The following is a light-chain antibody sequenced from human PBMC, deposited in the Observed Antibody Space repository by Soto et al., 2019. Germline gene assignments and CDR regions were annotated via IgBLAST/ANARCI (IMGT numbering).Light chain of an antibody. CDR1: QGISSY. CDR2: AAS. J-gene: IGKJ4*01. Sequence: DIQLTQSPSFLSASVGDRVTITCRASQGISSYLAWYQKKPGKAPDLLIYAASTLQSGVPSRFSGSGSGTEFTLTISRLQPEDFATYYCQQLNSYTLTFGGGTKLDIK. CDR3: QQLNSYTLT. V-gene: IGKV1-9*01.